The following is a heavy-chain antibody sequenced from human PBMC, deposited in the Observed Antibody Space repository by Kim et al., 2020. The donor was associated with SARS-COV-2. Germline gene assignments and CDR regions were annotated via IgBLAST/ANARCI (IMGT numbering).Heavy chain of an antibody. J-gene: IGHJ4*02. V-gene: IGHV1-2*02. CDR1: GYTFTGYR. CDR2: SGGT. D-gene: IGHD1-1*01. Sequence: ASVKVSCKASGYTFTGYRIHWVRQAPGQGLEWLGNSGGTNYAQKFQGRVSMTRDTSISTVYMELSRLKSDDSAVYYCANQQRGVVYWGQGTLVTVSS. CDR3: ANQQRGVVY.